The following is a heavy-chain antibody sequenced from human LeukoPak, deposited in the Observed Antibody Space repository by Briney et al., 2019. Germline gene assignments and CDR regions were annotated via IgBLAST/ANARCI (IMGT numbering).Heavy chain of an antibody. V-gene: IGHV1-8*01. D-gene: IGHD3-10*01. CDR1: GYTFTSYD. Sequence: EASVKVSCKASGYTFTSYDINWVRQATGQGLEWMGWMNPNSGNTGYAQKFQGRVTMTRNTSISTAYMELSSLRSEDTAVYYCARGRGYYYGMDVWGQGTTVTVSS. CDR2: MNPNSGNT. CDR3: ARGRGYYYGMDV. J-gene: IGHJ6*02.